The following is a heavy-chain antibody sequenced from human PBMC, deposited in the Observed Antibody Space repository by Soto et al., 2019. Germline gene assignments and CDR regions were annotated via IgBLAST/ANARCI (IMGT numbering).Heavy chain of an antibody. V-gene: IGHV1-69*13. J-gene: IGHJ4*02. D-gene: IGHD3-3*01. CDR3: ARARYYDFWSGYFDY. Sequence: SVKVSCKASGGTFSSYAISWVRQAPGQGLEWMGVIIPIFGTANYAQKFQGRVTITADESTSTAYMELSSLRSEDTAVYYCARARYYDFWSGYFDYWGQGTLVTVSS. CDR2: IIPIFGTA. CDR1: GGTFSSYA.